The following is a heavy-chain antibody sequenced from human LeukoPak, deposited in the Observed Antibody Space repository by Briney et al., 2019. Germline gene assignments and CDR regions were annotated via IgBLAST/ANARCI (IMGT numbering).Heavy chain of an antibody. CDR1: GFTFSSYG. CDR3: AKDYGSGIAVAGTIFYD. D-gene: IGHD6-19*01. CDR2: ISYDGSNK. V-gene: IGHV3-30*18. Sequence: PGGSLRLSCAASGFTFSSYGMHWVRQAPGKGLEWVAVISYDGSNKYYADSVKGRFTISRDNSKNTLYLQMNSLRAEDTAVYYCAKDYGSGIAVAGTIFYDWGQGTLVTVSS. J-gene: IGHJ4*02.